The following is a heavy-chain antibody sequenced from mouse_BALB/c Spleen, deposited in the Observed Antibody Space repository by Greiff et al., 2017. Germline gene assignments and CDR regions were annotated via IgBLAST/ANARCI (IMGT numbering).Heavy chain of an antibody. D-gene: IGHD1-1*01. J-gene: IGHJ2*01. CDR2: IDTSDSYT. CDR1: GYTFTDYW. V-gene: IGHV1-69*01. Sequence: VQLQQPGAELVMPGASVKMSCKASGYTFTDYWMHWVKQRPGQGLEWIGAIDTSDSYTSYNQKFKGKATLTVDESSSTAYMQLSSLTSEDSAVYYCARGENYYGSSWDYWGQGTTLTVSS. CDR3: ARGENYYGSSWDY.